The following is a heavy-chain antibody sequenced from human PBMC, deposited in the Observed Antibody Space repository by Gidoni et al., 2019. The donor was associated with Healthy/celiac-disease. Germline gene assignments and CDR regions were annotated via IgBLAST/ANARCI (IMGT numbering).Heavy chain of an antibody. V-gene: IGHV4-59*08. CDR2: IYYSGST. J-gene: IGHJ3*02. CDR1: GGSISSYY. Sequence: QVQLQESGPGLVKPSETLSLTCTGSGGSISSYYWSWIRQPPGKGLEWIGYIYYSGSTNYNPSLKSRVTISVDTSKNQFSLKLSSVTAADTAVYYCARAGYSSKAFDIWGQGTMVTVSS. CDR3: ARAGYSSKAFDI. D-gene: IGHD6-13*01.